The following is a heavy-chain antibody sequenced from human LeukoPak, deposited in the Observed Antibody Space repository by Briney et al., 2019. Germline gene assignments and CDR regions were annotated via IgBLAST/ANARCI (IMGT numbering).Heavy chain of an antibody. CDR1: GGSFSGYY. D-gene: IGHD3-22*01. J-gene: IGHJ3*02. CDR3: ARKNDYYDSSGYYGGAFDI. Sequence: SETLSLTCAVYGGSFSGYYWSWIRQPPGKGLEWIGEINHSGSTNYNPSLKSRVTISVDTSKNQFSLKLSSVTAADTAVYYCARKNDYYDSSGYYGGAFDIWGQGTMVTVSS. V-gene: IGHV4-34*01. CDR2: INHSGST.